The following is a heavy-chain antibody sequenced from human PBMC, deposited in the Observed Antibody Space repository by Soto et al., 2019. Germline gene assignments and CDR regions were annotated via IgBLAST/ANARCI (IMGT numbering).Heavy chain of an antibody. Sequence: SETLSLTCTVSGGSISSSSYYWGWIRQPPGKGLEWIGSIYYSGSTYYNPSLKSRVTISVDTSKNQFSLKLSSVTAADTAVYYCARMKPTTVTYPWYFDLWGRGTLVTVSS. J-gene: IGHJ2*01. D-gene: IGHD4-17*01. CDR3: ARMKPTTVTYPWYFDL. CDR2: IYYSGST. CDR1: GGSISSSSYY. V-gene: IGHV4-39*01.